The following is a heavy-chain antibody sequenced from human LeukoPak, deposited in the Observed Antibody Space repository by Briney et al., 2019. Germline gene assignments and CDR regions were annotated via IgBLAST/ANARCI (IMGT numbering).Heavy chain of an antibody. CDR2: ISAYNGNT. Sequence: GASVKVSCKASGYAFASYGISWGRQAPGQGLEWMGWISAYNGNTNYAQKLQGRVTMTTDTSTSTAYMELRSLRSDDTAVYYCAREIYYYDSSGYYYAPTPYFDYWGQGTLVTVSS. CDR1: GYAFASYG. J-gene: IGHJ4*02. D-gene: IGHD3-22*01. V-gene: IGHV1-18*01. CDR3: AREIYYYDSSGYYYAPTPYFDY.